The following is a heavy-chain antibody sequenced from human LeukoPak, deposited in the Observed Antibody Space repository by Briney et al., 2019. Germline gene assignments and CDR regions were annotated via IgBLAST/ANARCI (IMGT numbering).Heavy chain of an antibody. CDR2: ISGSGGST. Sequence: PGGSLRLSCAASGFTFSSYAMSWVRQAPGKGLEWVSAISGSGGSTYYADSVKGRFTISRDNSKNTLYLQMNSLRAEDTAVYYCAKSSGGYSYGLNWFDPWGQGTLVTVSS. D-gene: IGHD5-18*01. CDR3: AKSSGGYSYGLNWFDP. CDR1: GFTFSSYA. J-gene: IGHJ5*02. V-gene: IGHV3-23*01.